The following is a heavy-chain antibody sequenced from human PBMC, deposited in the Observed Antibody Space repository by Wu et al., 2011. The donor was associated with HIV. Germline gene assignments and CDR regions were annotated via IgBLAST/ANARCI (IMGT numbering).Heavy chain of an antibody. Sequence: QVQLVQSGAEVKMPGASVKVSCKASGYTFTSYGISWVRQAPGQGLEWMGWISAYDSDTVYAQKLQGRVTMTTDTSTSTVYMELSSLRSEDTAVYYCARQQYFDWPRGGFDYWGRGNPGHRLL. V-gene: IGHV1-18*01. D-gene: IGHD3-9*01. J-gene: IGHJ4*02. CDR2: ISAYDSDT. CDR3: ARQQYFDWPRGGFDY. CDR1: GYTFTSYG.